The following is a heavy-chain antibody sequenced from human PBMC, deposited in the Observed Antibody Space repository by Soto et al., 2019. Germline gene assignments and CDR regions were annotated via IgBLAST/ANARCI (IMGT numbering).Heavy chain of an antibody. CDR1: GGSFSGYY. D-gene: IGHD2-15*01. CDR3: ARVGYCIGGSCSPHYGMDV. Sequence: PSETLSLTCAVYGGSFSGYYWSWIRQPPGKGLEWIGEINHSGSTNYNPSLKSRVTISVDTSKNQFSLKLGSVTAADTAVYYCARVGYCIGGSCSPHYGMDVWGQGTTVTVS. CDR2: INHSGST. J-gene: IGHJ6*02. V-gene: IGHV4-34*01.